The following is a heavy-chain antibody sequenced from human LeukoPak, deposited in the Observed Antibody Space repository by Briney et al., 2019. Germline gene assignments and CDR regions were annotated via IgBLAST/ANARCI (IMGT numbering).Heavy chain of an antibody. D-gene: IGHD1-26*01. CDR3: AKPLVSGSYYFDY. V-gene: IGHV3-23*01. Sequence: GGSLRLSCAASGFTFSSYAMSWVRQAPGKGLEWVSGIRGSGGSTYYADSVKGRFTISRDNSKNTLYLQMNSLRAEDTAVYYCAKPLVSGSYYFDYWGQGTLVTVSS. J-gene: IGHJ4*02. CDR1: GFTFSSYA. CDR2: IRGSGGST.